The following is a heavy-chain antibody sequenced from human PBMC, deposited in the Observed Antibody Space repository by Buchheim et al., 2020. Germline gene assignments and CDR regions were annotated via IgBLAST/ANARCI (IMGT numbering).Heavy chain of an antibody. V-gene: IGHV3-23*01. CDR1: GFTFRSYA. CDR3: AKDPGPVYCSGGSCYAN. J-gene: IGHJ4*02. D-gene: IGHD2-15*01. CDR2: ISGSGGTT. Sequence: EVQLLESGGGFVQPGGSLRLSCAASGFTFRSYAMSWVRQAPGRGLDWVSVISGSGGTTYYADSVKGRFTISRDNSKNTLSLQMNSLRVEDTALYYCAKDPGPVYCSGGSCYANWGQGT.